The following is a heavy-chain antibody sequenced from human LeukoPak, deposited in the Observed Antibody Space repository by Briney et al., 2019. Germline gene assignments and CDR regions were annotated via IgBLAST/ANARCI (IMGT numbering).Heavy chain of an antibody. J-gene: IGHJ4*02. CDR3: ARAGCSGGSCYSDYFDY. CDR1: GFTFRSYG. V-gene: IGHV3-33*01. Sequence: GGSLRLSCAASGFTFRSYGMHWVRQAPGKGLEWVAIIWYDGSNKYYADSAKGRITISRDNSKNTLYLQMNSLRAEDTAVYYCARAGCSGGSCYSDYFDYWGQGTLVTVSS. D-gene: IGHD2-15*01. CDR2: IWYDGSNK.